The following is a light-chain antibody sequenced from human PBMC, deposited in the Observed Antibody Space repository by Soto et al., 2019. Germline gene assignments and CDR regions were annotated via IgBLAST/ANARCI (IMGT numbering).Light chain of an antibody. CDR2: KES. J-gene: IGKJ1*01. CDR3: QQYNSQWT. CDR1: QSISSW. Sequence: EIQRTQSPSTLSASVGDRFTITCRASQSISSWLAWYQQKPGRSPKLLIYKESSLESGVPSRFSGSGSGTEFTLTISSLQPDDFATYYCQQYNSQWTFGQGTKVDIK. V-gene: IGKV1-5*03.